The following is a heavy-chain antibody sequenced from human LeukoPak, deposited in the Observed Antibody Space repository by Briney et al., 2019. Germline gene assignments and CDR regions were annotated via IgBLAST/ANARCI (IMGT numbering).Heavy chain of an antibody. CDR3: ARDLAALANNWLDP. CDR2: IIPIFGTA. V-gene: IGHV1-69*13. D-gene: IGHD6-13*01. J-gene: IGHJ5*02. Sequence: GASVKVSCKASGGTFSSYAISWVRQAPGQGLEWMGGIIPIFGTANYAQKFQGRVTITADESTSTAYMELSSLRSEDTAVYYCARDLAALANNWLDPWGKETWVTVSP. CDR1: GGTFSSYA.